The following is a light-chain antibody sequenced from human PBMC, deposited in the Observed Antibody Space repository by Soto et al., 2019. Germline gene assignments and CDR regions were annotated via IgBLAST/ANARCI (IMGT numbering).Light chain of an antibody. Sequence: DMQLTQSPSTLSASVGDRVTITCRASESISDWLAWLQQKPGKAPKVLIYDASTLESGVPSRFSGSRSGTEFTLAISSLQPVDSTTYYCQQYKTYSQWTFGQGTKVEI. J-gene: IGKJ1*01. CDR2: DAS. CDR1: ESISDW. CDR3: QQYKTYSQWT. V-gene: IGKV1-5*01.